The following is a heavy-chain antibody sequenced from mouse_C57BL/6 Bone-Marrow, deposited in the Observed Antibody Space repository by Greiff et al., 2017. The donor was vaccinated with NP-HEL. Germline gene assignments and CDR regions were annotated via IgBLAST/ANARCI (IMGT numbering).Heavy chain of an antibody. CDR2: IYPGSGNT. CDR3: ARGDDYDDGYAMDY. CDR1: GYTFTDYY. D-gene: IGHD2-4*01. V-gene: IGHV1-76*01. J-gene: IGHJ4*01. Sequence: QVQLKESGAELVRPGASVKLSCKASGYTFTDYYINWVKQRPGQGLEWIARIYPGSGNTYYNEKFKGKATLTAEKSSSTAYMQLSSLTSEDSAVYFCARGDDYDDGYAMDYWGQGTSVTVSS.